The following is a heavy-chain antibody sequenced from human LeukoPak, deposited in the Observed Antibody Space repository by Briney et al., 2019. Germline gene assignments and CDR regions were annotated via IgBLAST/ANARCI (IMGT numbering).Heavy chain of an antibody. Sequence: GGSLRLSCAASGFNFNSYGMHWVRQAPAKGLEGVALIWYDGSRKNYADSVKGRFTISRDNSKNTLYLQMNSLRAEDTAVYYCTRDEYSSGWYSDYWGQGTLVTVSS. CDR3: TRDEYSSGWYSDY. V-gene: IGHV3-33*01. D-gene: IGHD6-19*01. CDR1: GFNFNSYG. CDR2: IWYDGSRK. J-gene: IGHJ4*02.